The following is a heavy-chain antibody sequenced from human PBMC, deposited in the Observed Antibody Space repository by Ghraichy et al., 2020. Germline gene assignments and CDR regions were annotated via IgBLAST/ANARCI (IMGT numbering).Heavy chain of an antibody. D-gene: IGHD4-23*01. CDR2: IYYSGST. CDR3: ATSGGNSGENDY. V-gene: IGHV4-39*01. CDR1: GGSISSSSYY. J-gene: IGHJ4*02. Sequence: SQTLSLTCTVSGGSISSSSYYWGWIRQPPGKGLEWIGSIYYSGSTYYNPSLKSRVTISVDTSKNQFSLKLSSVTAADTAVYYWATSGGNSGENDYWGQGTLVTVSS.